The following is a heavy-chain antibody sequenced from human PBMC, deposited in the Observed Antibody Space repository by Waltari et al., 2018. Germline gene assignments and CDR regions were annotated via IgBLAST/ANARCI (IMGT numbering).Heavy chain of an antibody. CDR3: AHRPEWVNWNDYWFDP. J-gene: IGHJ5*02. CDR1: GFSLSTSGVG. V-gene: IGHV2-5*01. Sequence: QITLKESGPTLVKPTQTLTLTCTFSGFSLSTSGVGVGWIRQPPGKALEWLALIYWNDDKRYSPSLKSRLTITKDTSKNQVVLTMTNMDPVDTATYYCAHRPEWVNWNDYWFDPWGQGTLVTVSS. D-gene: IGHD1-1*01. CDR2: IYWNDDK.